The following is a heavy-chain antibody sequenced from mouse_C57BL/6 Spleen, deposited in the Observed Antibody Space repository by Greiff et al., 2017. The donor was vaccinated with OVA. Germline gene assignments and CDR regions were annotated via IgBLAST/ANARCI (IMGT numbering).Heavy chain of an antibody. CDR3: ARSYYGSSPDGYVDV. CDR2: IYPGDGDT. CDR1: GYAFSSSW. V-gene: IGHV1-82*01. Sequence: QVQLQQPGPELVKPGASVKISCKASGYAFSSSWLNWVKQRPGKGLAWIGRIYPGDGDTNYNGKFKGKATLTADKTSSTAYMQLSSLTSKDSAVYVGARSYYGSSPDGYVDVWGTGTTVTGSS. J-gene: IGHJ1*03. D-gene: IGHD1-1*01.